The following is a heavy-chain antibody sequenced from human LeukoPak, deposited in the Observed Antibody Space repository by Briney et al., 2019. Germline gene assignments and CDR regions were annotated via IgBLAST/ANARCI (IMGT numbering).Heavy chain of an antibody. CDR3: AKKQSLALPPGG. CDR2: INTGGTVT. Sequence: SGGSLRLSCAPSGFTFSKYWMLWVRQAPGKGREGLSRINTGGTVTTYAHSVEALFTVSRQNADNTISLQVKTVRDEHTTMYYCAKKQSLALPPGGWGQGITVTVSS. CDR1: GFTFSKYW. J-gene: IGHJ6*01. D-gene: IGHD6-19*01. V-gene: IGHV3-74*01.